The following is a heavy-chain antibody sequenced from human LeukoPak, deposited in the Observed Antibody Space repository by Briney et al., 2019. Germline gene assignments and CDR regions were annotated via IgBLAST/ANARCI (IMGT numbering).Heavy chain of an antibody. D-gene: IGHD3-3*01. CDR2: LYPGVST. CDR3: ARSDFWSGYSSPWFDP. J-gene: IGHJ5*02. Sequence: SETLSLTCTVSGGPIYSYYWSWIRQTAGKGLEWIGRLYPGVSTNYNPSLKSRVTISVDTSKNQFSLKLSSVTAADTAVYYCARSDFWSGYSSPWFDPWGQGTLVTVSS. V-gene: IGHV4-4*07. CDR1: GGPIYSYY.